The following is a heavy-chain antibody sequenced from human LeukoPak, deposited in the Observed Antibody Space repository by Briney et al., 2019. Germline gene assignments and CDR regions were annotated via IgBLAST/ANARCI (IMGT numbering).Heavy chain of an antibody. CDR1: GFTFSSYD. Sequence: GGSLRLSCAASGFTFSSYDMSWVRQAPGKGLEGVSGIRNYGGSTYYADSVKGRFTISRANSKNTLYLQMNSLRAEDTAVYYCANPAPGVVYLYWGQGTLVTVSS. CDR2: IRNYGGST. J-gene: IGHJ4*02. D-gene: IGHD2-8*02. V-gene: IGHV3-23*01. CDR3: ANPAPGVVYLY.